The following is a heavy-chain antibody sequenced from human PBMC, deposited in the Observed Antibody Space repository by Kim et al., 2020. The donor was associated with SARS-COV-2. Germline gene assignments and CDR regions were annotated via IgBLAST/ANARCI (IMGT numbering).Heavy chain of an antibody. V-gene: IGHV3-9*01. CDR3: TKEREMSGHFLGHFDF. D-gene: IGHD3-3*01. Sequence: GGSLRLSCEASGFSFDDYAMHWVRQVPGKGLEWVSGISWSGGTMNYADSVKDRFTISRDNTKNSLFLQMSSLKPEDTAFYYCTKEREMSGHFLGHFDFWGLGTLVTVSS. CDR2: ISWSGGTM. J-gene: IGHJ4*02. CDR1: GFSFDDYA.